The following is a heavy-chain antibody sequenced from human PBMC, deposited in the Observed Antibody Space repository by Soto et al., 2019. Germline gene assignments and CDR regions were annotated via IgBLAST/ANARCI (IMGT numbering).Heavy chain of an antibody. V-gene: IGHV3-64D*06. J-gene: IGHJ4*02. D-gene: IGHD3-22*01. CDR2: ISDNGGRT. CDR1: GFTFSSYG. Sequence: GGSLRLSCSASGFTFSSYGMHWVRQAPGKGLEYVSGISDNGGRTIYTDSVRGRFSISRDNTKNTLYLQMSSLRGEDTAVYYCVKGPEIYDSSSFDFWGQGTLVTVSS. CDR3: VKGPEIYDSSSFDF.